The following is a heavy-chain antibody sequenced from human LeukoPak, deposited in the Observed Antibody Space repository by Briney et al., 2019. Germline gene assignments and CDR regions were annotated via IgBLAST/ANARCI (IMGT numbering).Heavy chain of an antibody. CDR3: SRYYRYFDY. J-gene: IGHJ4*02. V-gene: IGHV1-2*02. CDR2: INPNTGDT. CDR1: GYTFTGYY. D-gene: IGHD3-10*01. Sequence: AASVKVSCKASGYTFTGYYVHWVRQAPGQGLEWMGWINPNTGDTNYAQKFQGRVTMTRDTSISTAYMGLSGLRSDDTAVYYCSRYYRYFDYWGQGTLVTVSS.